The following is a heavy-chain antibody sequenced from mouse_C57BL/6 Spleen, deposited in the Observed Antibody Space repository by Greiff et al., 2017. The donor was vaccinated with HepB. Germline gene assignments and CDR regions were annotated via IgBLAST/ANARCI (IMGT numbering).Heavy chain of an antibody. Sequence: VQLQQSGAELARPGASVKMSCKASGYTFTSYTMHWVKQRPGQGLEWIGYSNPSSGYTKYNQKFKDKATLTADKSSSTAYMQLSSLTSEDSAVYYCARDGTGTNYFDYWGQGTTLTVSS. V-gene: IGHV1-4*01. D-gene: IGHD4-1*01. CDR3: ARDGTGTNYFDY. CDR2: SNPSSGYT. CDR1: GYTFTSYT. J-gene: IGHJ2*01.